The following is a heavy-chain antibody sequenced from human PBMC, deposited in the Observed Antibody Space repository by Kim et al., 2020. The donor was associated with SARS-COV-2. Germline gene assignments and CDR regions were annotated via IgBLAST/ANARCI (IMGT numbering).Heavy chain of an antibody. Sequence: SETLSLTCVVSGVSISSSSCWSWVRQPPGKGLEWIGEVDHSGTTTYSVSLKSRVTISVDKSMNQFSLRLNSVSAADTAVYYCARGVSSAWTLRAWFDPWGEEILVTVAP. CDR3: ARGVSSAWTLRAWFDP. D-gene: IGHD3-22*01. CDR1: GVSISSSSC. J-gene: IGHJ5*02. V-gene: IGHV4-4*02. CDR2: VDHSGTT.